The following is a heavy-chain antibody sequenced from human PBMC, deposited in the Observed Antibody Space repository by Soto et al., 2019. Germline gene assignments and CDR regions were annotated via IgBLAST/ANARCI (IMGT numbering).Heavy chain of an antibody. V-gene: IGHV6-1*01. CDR3: ARITGYSSSWHFDY. J-gene: IGHJ4*02. Sequence: PSGTLSLTCAISGDSVSSNSDAWNWIRQSPSRGLEWLGRTYYRSKWYNDYAVSVKSRITINPDTSKNQFSLQLNSVTPEDTAVYYCARITGYSSSWHFDYWGQGTLVTVSS. D-gene: IGHD6-13*01. CDR2: TYYRSKWYN. CDR1: GDSVSSNSDA.